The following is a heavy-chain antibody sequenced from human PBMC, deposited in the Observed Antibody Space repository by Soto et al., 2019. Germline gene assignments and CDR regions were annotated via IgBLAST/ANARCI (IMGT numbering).Heavy chain of an antibody. J-gene: IGHJ4*02. CDR3: TVCSPLNYDILTGPIDY. CDR2: IRSKAYGGTT. D-gene: IGHD3-9*01. Sequence: GGSLRLSCTASGFTFGDYAMSWFRQAPGKGLEWVGFIRSKAYGGTTEYAASVKGRFTISRDDSKSIAYLQMNSLKTEDTAVYYCTVCSPLNYDILTGPIDYWGQGTLVTVSS. V-gene: IGHV3-49*03. CDR1: GFTFGDYA.